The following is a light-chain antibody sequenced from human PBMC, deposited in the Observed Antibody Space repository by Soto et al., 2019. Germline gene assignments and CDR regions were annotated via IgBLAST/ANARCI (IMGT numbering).Light chain of an antibody. CDR1: SSDVGGYNY. CDR2: EVS. Sequence: HSVLTQLASVCESPGQSITISCTGTSSDVGGYNYVSWYQQHPGKAPKLMIYEVSNRPSGVSNRFSGYKSGNTASLTISGLQAEDEADYYCSSYTSSSTYVFGTGTKVTVL. CDR3: SSYTSSSTYV. V-gene: IGLV2-14*01. J-gene: IGLJ1*01.